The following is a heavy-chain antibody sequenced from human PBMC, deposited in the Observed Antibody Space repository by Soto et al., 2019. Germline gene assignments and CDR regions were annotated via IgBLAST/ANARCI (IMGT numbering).Heavy chain of an antibody. CDR1: GFTFSSYR. D-gene: IGHD3-10*01. CDR2: IKQDGSEK. CDR3: ARTRYYGSGSYPYMDV. V-gene: IGHV3-7*01. J-gene: IGHJ6*03. Sequence: GGSLRLSCAASGFTFSSYRMSWVRQAPGKGLEWVANIKQDGSEKYYVDSVKGRFTISRDNAKNSLYLQMNSLRAEDTAVYYCARTRYYGSGSYPYMDVWGKGTTVTVSS.